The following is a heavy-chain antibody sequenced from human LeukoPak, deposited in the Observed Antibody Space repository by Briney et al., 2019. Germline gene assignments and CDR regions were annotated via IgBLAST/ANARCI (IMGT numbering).Heavy chain of an antibody. CDR1: GGSISSGDYY. CDR3: ARDFGHSSGYYPFDY. D-gene: IGHD3-22*01. Sequence: ASETLSLTCTVSGGSISSGDYYWSWIRQPPGKGLEWIGYIYYSGSTYYNPSLKSRVTISVDTSKNQLSLKLSSVTAADTAVYYCARDFGHSSGYYPFDYWGQGTLVTVSS. J-gene: IGHJ4*02. V-gene: IGHV4-30-4*01. CDR2: IYYSGST.